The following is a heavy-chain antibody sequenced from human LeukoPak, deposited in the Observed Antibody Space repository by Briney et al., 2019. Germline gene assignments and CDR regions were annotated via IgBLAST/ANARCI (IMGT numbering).Heavy chain of an antibody. J-gene: IGHJ1*01. V-gene: IGHV3-33*06. CDR1: GFIFSSYG. CDR3: VKGVYYYDSSGYYYAEYFQH. D-gene: IGHD3-22*01. Sequence: GGSLRLSCVASGFIFSSYGMHWVRQAPGKGLEWVGIIWYDGSNKDYADSVKGRFTISRDNSKNTLYLQMNTLRAEDTAVYYCVKGVYYYDSSGYYYAEYFQHWGQGTLVTVSS. CDR2: IWYDGSNK.